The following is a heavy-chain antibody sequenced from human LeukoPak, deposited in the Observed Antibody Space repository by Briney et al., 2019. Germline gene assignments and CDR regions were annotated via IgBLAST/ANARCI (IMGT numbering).Heavy chain of an antibody. CDR3: ARDLRRRVTAIGYGPREYYYYMDV. D-gene: IGHD2-21*02. CDR1: GGSISSYY. CDR2: IYTSGST. V-gene: IGHV4-4*07. Sequence: PSETLSLTCTASGGSISSYYWSWIRQPAGKGLEWVGRIYTSGSTNYNPSLKSRVTMSIDTSKNQFSLKVTSVTAADTAVYYCARDLRRRVTAIGYGPREYYYYMDVWGKGTTVTISS. J-gene: IGHJ6*03.